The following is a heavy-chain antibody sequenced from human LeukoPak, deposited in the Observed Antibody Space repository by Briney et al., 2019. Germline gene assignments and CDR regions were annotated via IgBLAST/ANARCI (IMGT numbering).Heavy chain of an antibody. J-gene: IGHJ5*02. D-gene: IGHD3-10*01. CDR1: GGSIISSSYY. CDR3: ARSKHYYGSGSYMFDP. CDR2: IYYSEST. V-gene: IGHV4-39*01. Sequence: SETLSLTCTVSGGSIISSSYYWGWIRQPPGKGLEWIGSIYYSESTYYNPSLKSRVTISVDTSKNQFSLKLSSVTAADTAVYYCARSKHYYGSGSYMFDPWGQGTLVTVSS.